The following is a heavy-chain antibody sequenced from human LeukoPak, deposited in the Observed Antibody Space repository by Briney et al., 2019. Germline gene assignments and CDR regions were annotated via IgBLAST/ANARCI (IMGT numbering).Heavy chain of an antibody. CDR1: GGPISSYY. Sequence: SETLSLTCTVSGGPISSYYWSWIRQPAGKGLEWIGRIYTSGSTNYNPSLKSRVTMSVDTSKNQFSLKLSSVTAADTAVYYRARGGNCGGGSCYSDRGWFDPWGQGTLVTVSS. D-gene: IGHD2-15*01. V-gene: IGHV4-4*07. J-gene: IGHJ5*02. CDR2: IYTSGST. CDR3: ARGGNCGGGSCYSDRGWFDP.